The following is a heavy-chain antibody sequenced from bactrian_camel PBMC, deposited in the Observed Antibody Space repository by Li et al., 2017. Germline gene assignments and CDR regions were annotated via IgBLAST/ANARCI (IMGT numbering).Heavy chain of an antibody. J-gene: IGHJ4*01. CDR2: MDGDGRE. CDR3: AASRGGRWLEETAYMY. D-gene: IGHD2*01. Sequence: HVQLVESGGGSVQAGGSLILSCAVSRMSASYSYMAWFRQSPGKEREEVAGMDGDGRERYAGSMQGRFSISKDNAKKTLNLQMKSLRLEDTAMYYCAASRGGRWLEETAYMYWGQGTQVTVS. V-gene: IGHV3S53*01. CDR1: RMSASYSY.